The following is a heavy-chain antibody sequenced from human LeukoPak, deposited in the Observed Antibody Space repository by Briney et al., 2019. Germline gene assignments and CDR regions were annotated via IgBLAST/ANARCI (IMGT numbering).Heavy chain of an antibody. D-gene: IGHD2-15*01. J-gene: IGHJ4*02. Sequence: PGRSLRLSCAASGFTFSSYGMHWVRQAPGKGLEWVAVISYDGSNKYYSDSVKGRFTISRDNSNNMLFLKMNSLRAEDTAVYYCAKDSTPILDVIVVVAATRLDTAMVPDYWGQGTLVTVSS. CDR3: AKDSTPILDVIVVVAATRLDTAMVPDY. CDR2: ISYDGSNK. V-gene: IGHV3-30*18. CDR1: GFTFSSYG.